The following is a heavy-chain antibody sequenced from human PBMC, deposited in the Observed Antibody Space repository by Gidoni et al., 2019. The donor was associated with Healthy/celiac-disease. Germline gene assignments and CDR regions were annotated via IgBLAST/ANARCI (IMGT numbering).Heavy chain of an antibody. D-gene: IGHD5-18*01. J-gene: IGHJ4*02. CDR1: GGSVSSGSYY. CDR3: ARTVQLWLFDY. V-gene: IGHV4-61*01. CDR2: IYYSGST. Sequence: QVQLQESGPGLVKPSETLSLTCTVSGGSVSSGSYYWSWIRQPPGNGLEWIGYIYYSGSTNYNPSLKSRVTISVDTSKNQFSLKLSSVTAADTAVYYCARTVQLWLFDYWGQGTLVTVSS.